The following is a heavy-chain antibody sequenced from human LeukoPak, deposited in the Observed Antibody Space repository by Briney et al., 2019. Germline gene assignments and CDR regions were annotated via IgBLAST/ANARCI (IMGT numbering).Heavy chain of an antibody. V-gene: IGHV3-48*01. Sequence: PGGSLRLSCAASGFTFTYYHMHWVRQAPGKGLEWVSYINSRSTTLYYADSVKGRFTISRDNAMNSLYLQMNSLKTEDTAVYYCARGLLYGSGARGYFDYWGQGTLVTVSS. D-gene: IGHD3-10*01. CDR3: ARGLLYGSGARGYFDY. J-gene: IGHJ4*02. CDR2: INSRSTTL. CDR1: GFTFTYYH.